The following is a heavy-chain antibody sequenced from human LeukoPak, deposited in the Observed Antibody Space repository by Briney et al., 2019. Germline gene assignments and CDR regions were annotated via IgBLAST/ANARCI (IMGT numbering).Heavy chain of an antibody. Sequence: SCKASGFTFSSYAMHWVRQAPGKGLEWVAVISYDGSNKYYADSVKGRFTISRDNSKNTLYLQMNSLRAEDTAVYYCAREREADYGDYDYYGMDVWGQGTTVTVSS. J-gene: IGHJ6*02. V-gene: IGHV3-30-3*01. CDR1: GFTFSSYA. D-gene: IGHD4-17*01. CDR3: AREREADYGDYDYYGMDV. CDR2: ISYDGSNK.